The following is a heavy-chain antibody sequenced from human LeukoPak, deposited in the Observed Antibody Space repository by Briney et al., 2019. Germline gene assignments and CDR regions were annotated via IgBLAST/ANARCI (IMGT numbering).Heavy chain of an antibody. CDR3: ARKTSPGYNYGFDY. CDR2: ISSSGSTI. V-gene: IGHV3-48*03. Sequence: GGSLRLSCAASGFTLSSYEMNWVRQAPGKGLEWISYISSSGSTIYNADSVKGRFTISRDNAKNSLYLRMNSPRGEDTAVYYCARKTSPGYNYGFDYWGQGTLVTVSS. J-gene: IGHJ4*02. CDR1: GFTLSSYE. D-gene: IGHD5-18*01.